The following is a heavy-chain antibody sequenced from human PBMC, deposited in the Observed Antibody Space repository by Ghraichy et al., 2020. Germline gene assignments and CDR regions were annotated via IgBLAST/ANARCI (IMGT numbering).Heavy chain of an antibody. CDR1: GYTFTSYG. Sequence: ASVKVSCKASGYTFTSYGISWVRQAPGQGLEWMGWISAYNGNTNYAQKLQGRVTMTTDISTSTAYMELRSLRSDDTAVYYCARDPRGVELVTPYYYYGMDVWGQGTTVTVSS. V-gene: IGHV1-18*04. J-gene: IGHJ6*02. CDR3: ARDPRGVELVTPYYYYGMDV. CDR2: ISAYNGNT. D-gene: IGHD1-7*01.